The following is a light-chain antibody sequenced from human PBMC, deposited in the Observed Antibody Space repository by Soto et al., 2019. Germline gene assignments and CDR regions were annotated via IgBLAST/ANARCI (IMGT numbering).Light chain of an antibody. CDR2: GAS. J-gene: IGKJ1*01. CDR3: KQYNNWLQT. V-gene: IGKV3-15*01. Sequence: IVMTQSPATLSVSPGERATLSCRASQSVSSNLAWYQQKPGQAPRLLIYGASTRDTGIPARFSGSGSGTEFTLTISSLQSEDLAVYYCKQYNNWLQTFGQGTKVEIK. CDR1: QSVSSN.